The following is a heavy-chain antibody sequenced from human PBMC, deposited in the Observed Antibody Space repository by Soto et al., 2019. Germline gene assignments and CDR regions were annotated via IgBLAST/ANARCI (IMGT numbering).Heavy chain of an antibody. Sequence: QVQLQESGPGLVKPSETLSLTCTVSGGSVSSGSYYWSWIRQPPGKGLEWIGYIYYSGSTNYNPSLKSRVTISVDTSKNQFSLKLSSVTAADTAVSYCAVYSSYYYYGMDVWGQGTTVTVSS. V-gene: IGHV4-61*01. CDR2: IYYSGST. CDR3: AVYSSYYYYGMDV. D-gene: IGHD6-13*01. J-gene: IGHJ6*02. CDR1: GGSVSSGSYY.